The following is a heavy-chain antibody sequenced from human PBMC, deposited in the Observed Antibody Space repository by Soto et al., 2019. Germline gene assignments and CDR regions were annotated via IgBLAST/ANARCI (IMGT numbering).Heavy chain of an antibody. V-gene: IGHV3-48*02. Sequence: PGGSLRLSCAASGFTFSTYSMNWVRQAPGRGLEWVSYISWSNSTVYYADSVKGRFIISRDNAKNSLHLQMNSLRDEDTAVYYCAREMATITEIDYWGQGTLVTVSS. CDR1: GFTFSTYS. CDR3: AREMATITEIDY. D-gene: IGHD5-12*01. CDR2: ISWSNSTV. J-gene: IGHJ4*02.